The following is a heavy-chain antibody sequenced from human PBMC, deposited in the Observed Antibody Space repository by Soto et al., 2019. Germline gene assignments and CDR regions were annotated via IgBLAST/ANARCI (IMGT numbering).Heavy chain of an antibody. CDR1: GGSISSSNW. V-gene: IGHV4-4*02. Sequence: QVQLQESGPGLVKPSGTLSLTCAVSGGSISSSNWWSWVRQPPGKGLEWIGEIYHSGSTNYNPSLKSRVTRSVDKSKNQFSLKLSSVTAADTAVYYCAREGYCSSTSCYSWFDPWGQGTLVTVSS. CDR3: AREGYCSSTSCYSWFDP. CDR2: IYHSGST. J-gene: IGHJ5*02. D-gene: IGHD2-2*02.